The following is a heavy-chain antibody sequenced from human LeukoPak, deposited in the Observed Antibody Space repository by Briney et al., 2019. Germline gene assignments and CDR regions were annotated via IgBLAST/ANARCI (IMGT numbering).Heavy chain of an antibody. V-gene: IGHV1-69*13. D-gene: IGHD5-24*01. Sequence: SVKVSCKASGGTLSSYAISWVRQAPGQGLEWMGGIIPIFGTANYAQKFQGRVTITADESTSTAYMELSSLRSEDTAVYYCARAGPSEMATINYWGQGTLVTVSS. J-gene: IGHJ4*02. CDR2: IIPIFGTA. CDR3: ARAGPSEMATINY. CDR1: GGTLSSYA.